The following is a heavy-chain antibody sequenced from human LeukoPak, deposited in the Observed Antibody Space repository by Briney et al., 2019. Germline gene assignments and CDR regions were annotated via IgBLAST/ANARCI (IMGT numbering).Heavy chain of an antibody. CDR3: ARVPLIAVAALDY. CDR1: GFTFSSYS. Sequence: GGSLRLSCAASGFTFSSYSMNWVRQAPGKGLEWVSSISSSSSYIYYADSVKGRFTISRDNAKNSLYLQMSSLRAEDTAVYYCARVPLIAVAALDYWGQGTLGTVSS. V-gene: IGHV3-21*01. J-gene: IGHJ4*02. CDR2: ISSSSSYI. D-gene: IGHD6-19*01.